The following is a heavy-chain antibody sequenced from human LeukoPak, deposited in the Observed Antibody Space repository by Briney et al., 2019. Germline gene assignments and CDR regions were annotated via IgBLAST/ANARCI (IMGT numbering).Heavy chain of an antibody. CDR1: GYTFSIYG. Sequence: GASVKVSCKASGYTFSIYGFSWVRQAPGQGLEWMGWISVYNGNTNYAQKFQGRVTMTTDTSTSTAHMELRSLRSDDTAVYYCARDDLSDYWGQGTLVTVSS. J-gene: IGHJ4*02. CDR3: ARDDLSDY. CDR2: ISVYNGNT. D-gene: IGHD3/OR15-3a*01. V-gene: IGHV1-18*01.